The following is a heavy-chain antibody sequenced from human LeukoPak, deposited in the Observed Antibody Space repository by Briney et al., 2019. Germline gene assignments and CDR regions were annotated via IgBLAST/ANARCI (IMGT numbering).Heavy chain of an antibody. CDR2: IWDSGTPI. J-gene: IGHJ3*01. CDR1: GFTFSSYS. Sequence: GGSLRLSCAASGFTFSSYSMTWVRQAPGMGLEWISYIWDSGTPIYYADSVKGRFTISRDNANNLVYLQMTSVRAEDTAIYYYARDSWLDVWGQGTMVTVSS. CDR3: ARDSWLDV. V-gene: IGHV3-48*01. D-gene: IGHD3-9*01.